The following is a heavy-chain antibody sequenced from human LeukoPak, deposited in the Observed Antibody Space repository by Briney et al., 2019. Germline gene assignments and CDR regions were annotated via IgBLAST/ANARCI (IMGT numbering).Heavy chain of an antibody. CDR2: IWYDGSNK. CDR3: ARGAEHYYDSSGYPADY. CDR1: GFTFSSYG. V-gene: IGHV3-33*01. J-gene: IGHJ4*02. Sequence: PGRSLRLSCAASGFTFSSYGMHWVRQAPGKGLEWVAVIWYDGSNKYYADSVKGRFTISRDNSKNTLYLQMNSLRAEDTAVYYCARGAEHYYDSSGYPADYWGQGTLVTVSS. D-gene: IGHD3-22*01.